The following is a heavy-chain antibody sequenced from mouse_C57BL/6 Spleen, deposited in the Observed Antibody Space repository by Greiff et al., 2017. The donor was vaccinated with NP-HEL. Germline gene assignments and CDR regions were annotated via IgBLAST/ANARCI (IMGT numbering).Heavy chain of an antibody. J-gene: IGHJ1*03. D-gene: IGHD2-4*01. CDR2: IDPANGNT. V-gene: IGHV14-3*01. Sequence: EVQLQQSVAELVRPGASVKLSCTASGFNIKNTYMHWVKQRPEQGLEWIGRIDPANGNTKYAPKFQGKATITADTSSNTAYLQLSSLTSEDTAIYYCARSPSSYYDYGEGYFDVWGTGTTVTVSS. CDR1: GFNIKNTY. CDR3: ARSPSSYYDYGEGYFDV.